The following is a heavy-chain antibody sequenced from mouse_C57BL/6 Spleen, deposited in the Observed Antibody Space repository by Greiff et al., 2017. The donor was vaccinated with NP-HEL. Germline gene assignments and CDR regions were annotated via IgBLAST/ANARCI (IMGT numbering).Heavy chain of an antibody. J-gene: IGHJ3*01. CDR2: INPSTGGT. CDR3: APRENGLSRGFAY. CDR1: GYSFTGYY. Sequence: VQLQQSGPELVKPGASVKISCKASGYSFTGYYMNWVKQSPEKSLEWIGEINPSTGGTTYNQKFKAKATLTVDKSSSTAYMQLKSLTSEDSAVYYCAPRENGLSRGFAYWGQGTLVTVSA. D-gene: IGHD2-10*02. V-gene: IGHV1-42*01.